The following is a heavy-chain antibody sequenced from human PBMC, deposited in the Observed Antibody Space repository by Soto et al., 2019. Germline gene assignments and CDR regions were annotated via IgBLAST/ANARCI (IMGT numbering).Heavy chain of an antibody. CDR2: ISSSGSTI. V-gene: IGHV3-11*01. CDR1: GFTFSDYY. D-gene: IGHD2-2*01. CDR3: ARGGWGYCSSTSCYFRSMDV. J-gene: IGHJ6*02. Sequence: PGGSLRLSCAASGFTFSDYYMSWIRQAPGKGLEWVSYISSSGSTIYYADSVKGRFTISRDNAKNSLYLQMNSLRAEDTAVYYCARGGWGYCSSTSCYFRSMDVWGQGTTVTVSS.